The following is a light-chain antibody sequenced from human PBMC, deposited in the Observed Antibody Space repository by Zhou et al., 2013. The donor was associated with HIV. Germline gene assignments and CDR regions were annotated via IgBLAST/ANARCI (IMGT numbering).Light chain of an antibody. CDR1: QSVSSPY. CDR3: QQYDISPWT. CDR2: GAS. Sequence: DIVLTQSPGTLSLSPGERATLSCRASQSVSSPYLAWYQQKPGQAPRLLFYGASSRATGIPDRFSGSGSGTDFTLTISRLDPEDFAVYYCQQYDISPWTFAKGPRWKSN. J-gene: IGKJ1*01. V-gene: IGKV3-20*01.